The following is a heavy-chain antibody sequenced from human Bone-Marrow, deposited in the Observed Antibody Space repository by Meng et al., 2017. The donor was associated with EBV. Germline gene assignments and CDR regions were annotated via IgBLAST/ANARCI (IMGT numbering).Heavy chain of an antibody. Sequence: EVQLLESGGGLVQPGGSVRLACAASGFTFSSYVMSWVRQAPGKGLQWVSAISGSGGSTYYADSVKGRFIISRDNSKNILYLQMNSLRAEDTAVYYCARPVGASNHFDYWGQGTMVTVSA. CDR2: ISGSGGST. CDR1: GFTFSSYV. CDR3: ARPVGASNHFDY. J-gene: IGHJ4*02. D-gene: IGHD1-26*01. V-gene: IGHV3-23*01.